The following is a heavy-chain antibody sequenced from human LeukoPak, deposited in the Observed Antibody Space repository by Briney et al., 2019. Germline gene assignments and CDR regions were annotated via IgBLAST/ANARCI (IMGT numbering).Heavy chain of an antibody. J-gene: IGHJ4*02. CDR3: ARVATMVTYFHY. D-gene: IGHD3-10*01. CDR1: GYTFTGYY. CDR2: ISPKTGDT. V-gene: IGHV1-2*02. Sequence: ASVKVSCKTSGYTFTGYYIHWVRQAPGQGLEWMGWISPKTGDTKYAQKFQGRVTMTRDTSINTAYMELRTLRPDDTAIYFCARVATMVTYFHYWGQGTLITASS.